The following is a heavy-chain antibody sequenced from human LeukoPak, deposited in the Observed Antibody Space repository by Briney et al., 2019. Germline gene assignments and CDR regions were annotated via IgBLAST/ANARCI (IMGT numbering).Heavy chain of an antibody. J-gene: IGHJ3*02. D-gene: IGHD5-18*01. Sequence: HAGGSLRLSCAASGFTFSSCGMHWVRQAPGKGLEWVAVISYDGSNKFYADSVTGRFTISRDNSKNTLYLQMNSLRAEDTAVYYCAAKGYSYGNNAFDIWGQGTMVTVSS. CDR2: ISYDGSNK. CDR3: AAKGYSYGNNAFDI. V-gene: IGHV3-30*03. CDR1: GFTFSSCG.